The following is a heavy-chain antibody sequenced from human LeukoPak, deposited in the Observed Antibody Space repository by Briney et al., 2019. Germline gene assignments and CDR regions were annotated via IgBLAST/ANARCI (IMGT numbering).Heavy chain of an antibody. V-gene: IGHV1-8*01. Sequence: GASVKVSCKASGYTFTSYDINWVRQATGQGLEWMGWMNPNSGNTGYAQKFQGRVTMTRSTSISTAYMELSSLRSEDTAVYYCARGYYYDSSGPAGYWGQGTLVTVSS. J-gene: IGHJ4*02. CDR3: ARGYYYDSSGPAGY. CDR2: MNPNSGNT. D-gene: IGHD3-22*01. CDR1: GYTFTSYD.